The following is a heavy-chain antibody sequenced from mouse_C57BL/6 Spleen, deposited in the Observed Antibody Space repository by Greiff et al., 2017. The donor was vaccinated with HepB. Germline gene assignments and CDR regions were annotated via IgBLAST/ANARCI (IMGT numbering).Heavy chain of an antibody. CDR2: IDPETGGT. D-gene: IGHD2-9*01. V-gene: IGHV1-15*01. CDR1: GYTFTDYE. Sequence: QVQLQQSGAELVRPGASVTLSCKASGYTFTDYEMHWVKQTPVHGLEWIGAIDPETGGTAYNQKFKGKAILTADKSSSTAYMELRSLTSEDSAVYYCTSRAYYGHDFYFDYWGQGTTLTVSS. J-gene: IGHJ2*01. CDR3: TSRAYYGHDFYFDY.